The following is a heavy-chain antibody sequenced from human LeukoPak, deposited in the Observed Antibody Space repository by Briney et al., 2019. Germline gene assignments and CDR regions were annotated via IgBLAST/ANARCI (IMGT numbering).Heavy chain of an antibody. V-gene: IGHV1-69*05. D-gene: IGHD3-3*01. CDR3: ARGLLEWHNWFDP. CDR2: IIPIFGTA. J-gene: IGHJ5*02. Sequence: ASVKVSCKASGGTFSSYAISWVRQAPGQGLEWMGGIIPIFGTANYAQKFQGRVTITTDESSSTAYMELSSLRSEDTAVYYCARGLLEWHNWFDPWGQGTLVTVSS. CDR1: GGTFSSYA.